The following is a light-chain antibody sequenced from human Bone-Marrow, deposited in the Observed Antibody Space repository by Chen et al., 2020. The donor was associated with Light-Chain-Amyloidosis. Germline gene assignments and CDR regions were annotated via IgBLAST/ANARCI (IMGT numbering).Light chain of an antibody. CDR1: DLPTKY. Sequence: SYELKQPPSVSVSPGQTARITCSGDDLPTKYAYWYQQKPGQAPVLVIHRDTERPSGISERFSVSSSGTTATLTISGVQAEDEAYYHCQSADSSGTYEVIFGGGTKLTVL. CDR3: QSADSSGTYEVI. V-gene: IGLV3-25*03. CDR2: RDT. J-gene: IGLJ2*01.